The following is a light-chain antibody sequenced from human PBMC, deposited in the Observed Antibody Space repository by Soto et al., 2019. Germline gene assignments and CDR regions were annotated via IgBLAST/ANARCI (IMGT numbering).Light chain of an antibody. V-gene: IGLV2-14*01. CDR3: SSFTTSTTWV. J-gene: IGLJ3*02. Sequence: QSALTQPASVSGSPGQSITISCTGTSSDVGAYNYVSWYQQHPGKAPKLMIYEVNNRPSGVSDCFSGSKSGNTASLTISGLQAEDEADYYCSSFTTSTTWVFGGGTKVTVL. CDR1: SSDVGAYNY. CDR2: EVN.